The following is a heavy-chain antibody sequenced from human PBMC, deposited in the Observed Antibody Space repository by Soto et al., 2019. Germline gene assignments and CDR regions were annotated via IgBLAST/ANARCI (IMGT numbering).Heavy chain of an antibody. J-gene: IGHJ4*02. CDR1: GFSLSTSGMR. Sequence: SGPTLVNPTQTLTLTCTFSGFSLSTSGMRVSWIRQPPGKALEWLARIDWYDDKFYSTYLKTRLTISKDTSKNQVVLTMTNMDPVDTATYYCARAPYSSSWYGDYFDYWGQGILVTVSS. CDR2: IDWYDDK. D-gene: IGHD6-13*01. CDR3: ARAPYSSSWYGDYFDY. V-gene: IGHV2-70*04.